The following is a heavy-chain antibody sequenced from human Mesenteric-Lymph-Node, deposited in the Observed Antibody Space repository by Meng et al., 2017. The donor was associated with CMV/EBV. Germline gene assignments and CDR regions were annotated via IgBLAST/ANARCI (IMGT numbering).Heavy chain of an antibody. V-gene: IGHV3-48*04. CDR1: GFTFSSYS. CDR2: ISSASSTI. D-gene: IGHD5-18*01. CDR3: ARDRYSYGYYYGMDV. Sequence: GESLKISCAASGFTFSSYSMNWVRQASGKGLEWVSYISSASSTIYYADSVKGRFTISRDNAKNSLYLQMNSLRAEDTAVYYCARDRYSYGYYYGMDVWGQGTTVTVSS. J-gene: IGHJ6*02.